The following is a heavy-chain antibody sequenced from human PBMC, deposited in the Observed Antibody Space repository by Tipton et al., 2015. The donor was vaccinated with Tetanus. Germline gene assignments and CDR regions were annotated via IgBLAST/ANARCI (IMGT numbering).Heavy chain of an antibody. J-gene: IGHJ4*02. Sequence: LRLSCTVSGGSMSTYYWSWIRQPPGKGLEWIGYVYYTGSTDYNPSLKSRVTISVDTSKSQFSLRLTSVTAADTAIYYCARGMDYDSSGIDDFWGQGTLVTVSS. V-gene: IGHV4-59*01. D-gene: IGHD3-22*01. CDR2: VYYTGST. CDR1: GGSMSTYY. CDR3: ARGMDYDSSGIDDF.